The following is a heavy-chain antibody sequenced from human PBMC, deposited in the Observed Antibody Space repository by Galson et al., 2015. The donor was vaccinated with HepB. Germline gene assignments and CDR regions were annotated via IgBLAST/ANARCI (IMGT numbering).Heavy chain of an antibody. CDR2: ISSSGSTI. J-gene: IGHJ6*02. V-gene: IGHV3-48*03. CDR1: GFTFSSYE. D-gene: IGHD6-13*01. CDR3: ARAWVRFLVHDYYGMDV. Sequence: SLRLSCAASGFTFSSYEMNWVRQAPGKGLEWVSYISSSGSTIYYADSVKGRFTISRDNAKNSLYLQMNSLRAEDTAVYYCARAWVRFLVHDYYGMDVWGQGTTVTVSS.